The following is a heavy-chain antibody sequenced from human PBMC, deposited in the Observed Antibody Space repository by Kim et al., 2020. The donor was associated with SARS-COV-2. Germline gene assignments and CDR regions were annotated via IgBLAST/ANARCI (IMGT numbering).Heavy chain of an antibody. J-gene: IGHJ5*02. D-gene: IGHD1-26*01. Sequence: SETLSLTCTVSGGSISSGGYYWSWIRQHPGKGLEWIGYIYYSGSTYYNPSLKSRVTISVDTSKNQFSLKLSSVTAADTAVYYCARDGTRWPQIRFDPWGQGTLVTVSS. CDR2: IYYSGST. V-gene: IGHV4-31*03. CDR3: ARDGTRWPQIRFDP. CDR1: GGSISSGGYY.